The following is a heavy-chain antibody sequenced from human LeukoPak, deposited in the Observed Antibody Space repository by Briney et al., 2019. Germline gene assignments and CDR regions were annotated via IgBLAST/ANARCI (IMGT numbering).Heavy chain of an antibody. CDR2: ISSNGGST. J-gene: IGHJ5*02. CDR3: VKGGRHMVVVPDSPRDWFDP. D-gene: IGHD2-2*01. V-gene: IGHV3-64D*06. CDR1: GFTFNIYA. Sequence: GGSLRLSCSASGFTFNIYAMHWVRQAPGKGLEYVSAISSNGGSTYYADSVKGRFTFSRDNSKNTLYLQMSSLRPEDTAVYYCVKGGRHMVVVPDSPRDWFDPWGQGTLVTVS.